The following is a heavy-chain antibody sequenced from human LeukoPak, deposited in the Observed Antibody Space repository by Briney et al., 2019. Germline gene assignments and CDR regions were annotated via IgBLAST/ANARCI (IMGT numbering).Heavy chain of an antibody. CDR3: AGRRKEAAAYDH. CDR1: GFTVSTNY. CDR2: LHLDGTT. J-gene: IGHJ4*02. V-gene: IGHV3-66*01. D-gene: IGHD6-13*01. Sequence: GGSLRLSCAASGFTVSTNYMSWVRLAPGKGLEWVSLLHLDGTTHYAESVKGRFTISTDNSKNTLYLQMNSLRVEDTAVYYCAGRRKEAAAYDHWGQGTLVTVSS.